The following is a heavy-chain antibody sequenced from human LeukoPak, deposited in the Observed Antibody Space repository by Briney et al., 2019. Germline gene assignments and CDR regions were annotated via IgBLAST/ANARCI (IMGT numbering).Heavy chain of an antibody. V-gene: IGHV5-51*01. CDR3: ARRSEYSAYDYFY. CDR1: GYSFTSYW. J-gene: IGHJ4*02. Sequence: GESLKISYKGSGYSFTSYWIGWVRPMPGKGLEWMGIIYPGDSDTKYSPSFQGQVTFSADNSISTAYLQWSSLKASDTAMYYCARRSEYSAYDYFYWGQGTLVTVSS. D-gene: IGHD5-12*01. CDR2: IYPGDSDT.